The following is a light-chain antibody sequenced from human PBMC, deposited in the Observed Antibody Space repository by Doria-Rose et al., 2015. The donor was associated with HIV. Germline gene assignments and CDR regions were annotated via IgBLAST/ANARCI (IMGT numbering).Light chain of an antibody. Sequence: EIVLTQSPGTLPLSPGERATLSCRASQSFSSNYLAWYQQKPGQAPSLLIYDGSTRATGIPDRFSASGSGTDFTLTINRLEPEDFALYYCHQYGTSWTFGQGTKVEI. CDR3: HQYGTSWT. V-gene: IGKV3-20*01. J-gene: IGKJ1*01. CDR1: QSFSSNY. CDR2: DGS.